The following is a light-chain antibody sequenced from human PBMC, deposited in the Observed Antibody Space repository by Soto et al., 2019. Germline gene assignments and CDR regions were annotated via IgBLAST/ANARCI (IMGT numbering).Light chain of an antibody. CDR3: AAWDDSLNGVV. CDR1: ISNIGGNT. V-gene: IGLV1-44*01. Sequence: QSVLTQPPSASGTPGRRVTISCSGSISNIGGNTVNWYQQLPGTAPKLLMYTNNQRPSGVPDRFSGSKSGTSASLAISGLQSEDEADYYCAAWDDSLNGVVFGGGTKVTVL. CDR2: TNN. J-gene: IGLJ2*01.